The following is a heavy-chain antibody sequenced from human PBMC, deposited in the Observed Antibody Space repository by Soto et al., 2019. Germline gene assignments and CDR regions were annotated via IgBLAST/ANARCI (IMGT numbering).Heavy chain of an antibody. CDR2: IWYDGSNK. V-gene: IGHV3-33*01. Sequence: QVQLVESGGGVVQPGRSLTLSCVASGFTFTSYGIHWVRQAPGKGLEWVAVIWYDGSNKYYGDSVKGRFSISRDNSKNTVFLQMNSLRAEDTAVYYCARDRRFLEWLDYWGHGTLVSVSS. CDR3: ARDRRFLEWLDY. CDR1: GFTFTSYG. D-gene: IGHD3-3*01. J-gene: IGHJ4*01.